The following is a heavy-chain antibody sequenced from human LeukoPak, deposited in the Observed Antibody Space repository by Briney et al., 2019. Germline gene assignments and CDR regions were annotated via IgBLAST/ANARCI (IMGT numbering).Heavy chain of an antibody. CDR2: ISTYNGNT. D-gene: IGHD6-19*01. V-gene: IGHV1-18*01. CDR1: GYTFTNYA. Sequence: GASVKVSCKASGYTFTNYAISWVRQAPGQGLECMGWISTYNGNTNYAQKLQGRVTMTTDTSTSTAYMELWSLRSDDTAVYYCARDLRSSGWYYFDYWGQGTLVTVSS. CDR3: ARDLRSSGWYYFDY. J-gene: IGHJ4*02.